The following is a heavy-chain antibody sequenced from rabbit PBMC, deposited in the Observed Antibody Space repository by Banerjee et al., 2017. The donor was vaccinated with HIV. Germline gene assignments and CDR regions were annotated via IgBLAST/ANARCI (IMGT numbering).Heavy chain of an antibody. Sequence: QLVESGGGLVQPGGSLKLSCKASGFDFSSYYMSWVRQAPGKGLEWIGYIDPVFGSTYYASWVNGRFTISSHNAQNTLYLQLNSLTAADTATYFCARSSGWGHYYFNLWGQGTLVTVS. J-gene: IGHJ4*01. D-gene: IGHD4-1*01. V-gene: IGHV1S7*01. CDR2: IDPVFGST. CDR1: GFDFSSYY. CDR3: ARSSGWGHYYFNL.